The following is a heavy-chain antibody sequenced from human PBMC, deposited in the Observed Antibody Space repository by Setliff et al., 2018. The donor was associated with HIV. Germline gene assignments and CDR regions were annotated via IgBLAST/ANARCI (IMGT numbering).Heavy chain of an antibody. V-gene: IGHV3-33*06. CDR2: IWYDANNK. CDR3: AKDSSSGYYYYYLDV. D-gene: IGHD6-6*01. Sequence: GGSLRLSCSASGFSINTYALHWVRQAPGKGLEWVAVIWYDANNKYYADSVKGRFTISRDNSKNTLYLQMNSLRAEDTAVYYCAKDSSSGYYYYYLDVWGKGTTVTVSS. CDR1: GFSINTYA. J-gene: IGHJ6*03.